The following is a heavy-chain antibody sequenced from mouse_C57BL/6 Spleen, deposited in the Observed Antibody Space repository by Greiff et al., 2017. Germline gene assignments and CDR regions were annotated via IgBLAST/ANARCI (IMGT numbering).Heavy chain of an antibody. Sequence: EVKLEESGGGLVQPGGSMKLSCAASGFTFSDAWMDWVRQSPEKGLEWVAEIRNKANNHATYYAESVKGRFTISRDDSKSSVYLQMNSLRAEDTGIYYCTRLVQLGQDFDYWGQGTTLTVSS. CDR3: TRLVQLGQDFDY. D-gene: IGHD4-1*02. CDR1: GFTFSDAW. V-gene: IGHV6-6*01. CDR2: IRNKANNHAT. J-gene: IGHJ2*01.